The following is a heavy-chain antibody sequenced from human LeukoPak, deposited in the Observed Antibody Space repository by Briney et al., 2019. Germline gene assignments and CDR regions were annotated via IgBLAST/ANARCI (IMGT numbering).Heavy chain of an antibody. V-gene: IGHV4-34*01. CDR2: INHSGST. J-gene: IGHJ4*02. CDR1: GGSFSGYY. CDR3: ARDNGDYLDY. D-gene: IGHD4-17*01. Sequence: SETLSLTCAVYGGSFSGYYWSWIRQPPGKGLEWIGEINHSGSTNYNPSLKSRVTMSVDTSKNQFSLKLSSVTAADTAVYYCARDNGDYLDYWGQGTLVTVSS.